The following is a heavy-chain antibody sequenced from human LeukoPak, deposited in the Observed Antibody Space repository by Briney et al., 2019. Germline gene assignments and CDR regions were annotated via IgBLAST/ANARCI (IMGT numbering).Heavy chain of an antibody. CDR1: GDSMHSYY. Sequence: SETLSLTCTVSGDSMHSYYWSWIRQSPEKGLECIGRAYSGVNAYYNPSLQSRVTISVDKSNNQFSLDLTSVTAADTALYYCAREKSGTLTRAYYYIDVWGKGITVTVSS. D-gene: IGHD1-26*01. CDR2: AYSGVNA. J-gene: IGHJ6*03. V-gene: IGHV4-4*07. CDR3: AREKSGTLTRAYYYIDV.